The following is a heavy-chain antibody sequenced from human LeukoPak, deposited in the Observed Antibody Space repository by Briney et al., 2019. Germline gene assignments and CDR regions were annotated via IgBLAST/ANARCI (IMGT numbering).Heavy chain of an antibody. CDR2: ISYDGSNK. D-gene: IGHD6-19*01. CDR3: ARGGRAVAADC. CDR1: GFTFSSYA. J-gene: IGHJ4*02. Sequence: GGSLRLSCAASGFTFSSYAMSWVRQAPGKGLEWVAVISYDGSNKYYADSVKGRFTISRDNSKNTLYLQMNSLRAEDTAVYYCARGGRAVAADCWGQGTLVTVSP. V-gene: IGHV3-30-3*01.